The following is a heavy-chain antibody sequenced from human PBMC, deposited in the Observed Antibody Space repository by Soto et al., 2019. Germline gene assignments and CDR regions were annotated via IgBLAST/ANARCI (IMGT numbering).Heavy chain of an antibody. Sequence: QVQLVESGGGMVQPGRSLRLSCAASGFTFSSYAMHWVRQAPGKGLEWVAVISYDGSNKYYADSVKGRFTISRDNSKNTLYLQMNSLRAEDTAVYYCARERVQLWLIGGMDVWGQGTTVTVSS. J-gene: IGHJ6*02. V-gene: IGHV3-30-3*01. D-gene: IGHD5-18*01. CDR2: ISYDGSNK. CDR3: ARERVQLWLIGGMDV. CDR1: GFTFSSYA.